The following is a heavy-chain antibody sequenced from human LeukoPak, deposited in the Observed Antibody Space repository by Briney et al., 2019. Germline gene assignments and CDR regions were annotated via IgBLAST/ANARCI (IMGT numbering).Heavy chain of an antibody. V-gene: IGHV1-46*01. CDR3: ARVAAEVVGVPGAIGFGWVRRDYYYMDV. CDR1: GYTFTSYY. D-gene: IGHD2-2*02. Sequence: ASVKVSCKASGYTFTSYYIHWVRQAPGEGLEWMGIINPTSGSTSYAQKFQGRVTMTRDVSTSTVYMEMSRLRSEDTAVYYCARVAAEVVGVPGAIGFGWVRRDYYYMDVWGKGTTVTVSS. J-gene: IGHJ6*03. CDR2: INPTSGST.